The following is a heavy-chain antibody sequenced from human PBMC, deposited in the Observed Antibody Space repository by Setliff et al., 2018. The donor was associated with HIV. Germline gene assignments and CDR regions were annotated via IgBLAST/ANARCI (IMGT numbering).Heavy chain of an antibody. V-gene: IGHV4-31*02. D-gene: IGHD1-26*01. CDR2: VYYSGTT. CDR3: ARGAASGSYFY. J-gene: IGHJ4*02. Sequence: SETLSLTCTVSGDSISSGGYYWSWIRQHPGKGLEWVGFVYYSGTTNYNPSLKSRVTMSIDKSKNQFSLKLSSVTAADTAVYYCARGAASGSYFYWGQGTLVTVSS. CDR1: GDSISSGGYY.